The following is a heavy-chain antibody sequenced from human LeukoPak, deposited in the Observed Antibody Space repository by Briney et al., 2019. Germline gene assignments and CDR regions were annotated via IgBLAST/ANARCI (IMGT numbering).Heavy chain of an antibody. V-gene: IGHV1-18*01. CDR1: GYTFTSYG. CDR2: ISAYNGNT. Sequence: ASVKVSCKASGYTFTSYGISLVRQAHGQGLEWMGWISAYNGNTNYAQKLQGRVTMTTDTSTSTAYMELRSLRSDDTAVYYCARAHYYDSSGYSIYYYYMDVWGKGTTVTVSS. J-gene: IGHJ6*03. CDR3: ARAHYYDSSGYSIYYYYMDV. D-gene: IGHD3-22*01.